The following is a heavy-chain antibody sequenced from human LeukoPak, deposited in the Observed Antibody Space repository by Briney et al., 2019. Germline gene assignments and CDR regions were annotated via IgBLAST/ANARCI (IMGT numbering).Heavy chain of an antibody. Sequence: GGSLRLSCAASGFTFSSYSMNWVRQAPGKGLEWVSSISSSSSYIYYADSVKGRFTISRDNAKNSLYLQMNSLRAEDTAVYYCARPRSGWYYFDYWGQGTLVTVSS. CDR1: GFTFSSYS. V-gene: IGHV3-21*04. CDR3: ARPRSGWYYFDY. D-gene: IGHD6-19*01. CDR2: ISSSSSYI. J-gene: IGHJ4*02.